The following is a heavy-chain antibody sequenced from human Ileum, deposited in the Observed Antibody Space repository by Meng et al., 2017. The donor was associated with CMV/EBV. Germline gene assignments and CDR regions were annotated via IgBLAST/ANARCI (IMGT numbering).Heavy chain of an antibody. D-gene: IGHD3-22*01. CDR2: ISRDNTYT. CDR3: ARGHYDSF. J-gene: IGHJ4*02. Sequence: QVALGESGGDLVKPGWSLRLSCGASGFSFSDFHMNWIRQAPGKGPEWVSFISRDNTYTNYADSVKGRFTISRDNAKNLLFLQMNSLRVEDTALYYCARGHYDSFWGRGTLVTVSS. V-gene: IGHV3-11*06. CDR1: GFSFSDFH.